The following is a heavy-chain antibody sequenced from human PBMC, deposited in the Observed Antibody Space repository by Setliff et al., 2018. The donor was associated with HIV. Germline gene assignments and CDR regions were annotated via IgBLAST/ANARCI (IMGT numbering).Heavy chain of an antibody. CDR1: GAPTSSYY. V-gene: IGHV4-59*01. J-gene: IGHJ6*02. CDR2: IYNSGYT. Sequence: SETLSLTCKVSGAPTSSYYWNWIRQPPGKGLEWIGYIYNSGYTNYKPSLKSRVTISLDTSKNQFSLNLRSVTAADTAVYYCARGDGYRGNDAYYDSGMDVWGQGITVTVSS. D-gene: IGHD5-12*01. CDR3: ARGDGYRGNDAYYDSGMDV.